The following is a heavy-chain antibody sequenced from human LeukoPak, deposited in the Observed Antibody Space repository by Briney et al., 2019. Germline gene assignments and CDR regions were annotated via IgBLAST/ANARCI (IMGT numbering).Heavy chain of an antibody. V-gene: IGHV3-30*02. D-gene: IGHD1-26*01. CDR2: IRYDGSNK. CDR1: GFTFSSYD. Sequence: GGSLRLSCAASGFTFSSYDMRWVRQAPGKGLEWVAFIRYDGSNKYYADSVKGRFTISRDNSKNTLYLQMNSLRAEDTAVYYCAKDMLAEWEPQPFDYWGQGTLVAVSS. J-gene: IGHJ4*02. CDR3: AKDMLAEWEPQPFDY.